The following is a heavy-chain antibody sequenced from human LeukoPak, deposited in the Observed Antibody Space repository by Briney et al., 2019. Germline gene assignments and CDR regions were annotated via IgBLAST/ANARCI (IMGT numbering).Heavy chain of an antibody. CDR1: GYTFTGYY. CDR2: INPNSGGT. Sequence: LVASVKVSCKASGYTFTGYYMHWVRQAPGQGLEWMGWINPNSGGTKYAQKFQGRVTMTRDTSISTAYMELSRLTSDDTAVYYCASGGERYSSGWYGDYWGQGTLVTVSS. J-gene: IGHJ4*02. D-gene: IGHD6-19*01. V-gene: IGHV1-2*02. CDR3: ASGGERYSSGWYGDY.